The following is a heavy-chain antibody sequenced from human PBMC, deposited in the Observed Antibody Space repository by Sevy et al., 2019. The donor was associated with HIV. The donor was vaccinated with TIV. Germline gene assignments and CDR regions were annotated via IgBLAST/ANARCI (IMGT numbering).Heavy chain of an antibody. CDR2: IYGSGGAT. Sequence: GGSLRLSCVVSGFTFDDYAMSWVRQAPGKGLEWVSTIYGSGGATYYADSVKGRFTISRDNSKNTLYLQMNSLRIEDTAVYYCAGGRYDSSGSFDAFDIWGQGTMVTVSS. CDR3: AGGRYDSSGSFDAFDI. J-gene: IGHJ3*02. D-gene: IGHD3-22*01. CDR1: GFTFDDYA. V-gene: IGHV3-23*01.